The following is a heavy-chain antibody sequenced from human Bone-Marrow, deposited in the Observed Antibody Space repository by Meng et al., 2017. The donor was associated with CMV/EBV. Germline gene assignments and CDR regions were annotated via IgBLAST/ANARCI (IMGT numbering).Heavy chain of an antibody. CDR2: ISYDGNKK. CDR3: AKDVSRSLYQFHGMDV. Sequence: GSLRLSCAASGFTFSSYDMHWVRQAPGKGLEWVAFISYDGNKKYYADSVKGQFTISRDNSRKMLYLQMNSLRAADTAVYYCAKDVSRSLYQFHGMDVWGQGTTVTVSS. J-gene: IGHJ6*02. D-gene: IGHD3-16*01. CDR1: GFTFSSYD. V-gene: IGHV3-30*02.